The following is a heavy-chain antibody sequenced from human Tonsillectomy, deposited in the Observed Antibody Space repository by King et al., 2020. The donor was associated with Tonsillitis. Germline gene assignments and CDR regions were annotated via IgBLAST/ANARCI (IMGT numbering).Heavy chain of an antibody. Sequence: VQLVESGGGVVQPWRSLRLSCVTSGFTFSSYDIHWVRQAPGKGLEWVAVISNDGSNKYYADSVQGRFTISRDNSKNRLYLQMNSLRAEDTAVYYCARDRDDYIFDYWGQGTLVTVSS. CDR1: GFTFSSYD. D-gene: IGHD4/OR15-4a*01. CDR2: ISNDGSNK. CDR3: ARDRDDYIFDY. V-gene: IGHV3-33*05. J-gene: IGHJ4*02.